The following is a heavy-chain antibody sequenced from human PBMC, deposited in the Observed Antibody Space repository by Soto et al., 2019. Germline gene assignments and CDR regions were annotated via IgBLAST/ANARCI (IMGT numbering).Heavy chain of an antibody. V-gene: IGHV3-23*01. D-gene: IGHD6-19*01. CDR3: AKEGEHSSGWANFDY. CDR2: ISGRGGST. CDR1: GFTFSSYA. J-gene: IGHJ4*02. Sequence: EVQLLESGGGLVQPGGSLRLSCAASGFTFSSYARSWVRQAPGKGLEWVSAISGRGGSTYYADSVKGRFTISRDNSKNTLYLQMNSLRAEDTAVYYCAKEGEHSSGWANFDYWGQGTLVTVSS.